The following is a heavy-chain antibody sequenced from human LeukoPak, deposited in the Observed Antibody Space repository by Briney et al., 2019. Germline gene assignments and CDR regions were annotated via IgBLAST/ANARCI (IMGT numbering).Heavy chain of an antibody. CDR1: GYTFTSYY. J-gene: IGHJ4*02. D-gene: IGHD3-10*01. Sequence: ASVKVSCKASGYTFTSYYMHWVRQAPGQGLEWMGIINPSGGSTSYAQKFQGRVTMTRDTSTSTVYMELSSLRSEDTAVYYCARHGVEMVYYYGSGSNRRAFDYWGQGTLVTVSS. CDR3: ARHGVEMVYYYGSGSNRRAFDY. V-gene: IGHV1-46*01. CDR2: INPSGGST.